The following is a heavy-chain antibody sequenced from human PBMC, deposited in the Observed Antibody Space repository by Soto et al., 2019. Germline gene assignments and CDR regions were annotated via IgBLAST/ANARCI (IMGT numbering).Heavy chain of an antibody. Sequence: SVKVSCKASGYIFNSFGISWVRQAPGQGLEWMGWISAYTGNTKYAQNFQGRVTMTTDTSTSTAYMELRSLRSDDTAVYYCARRWTTGEIDYWGQGTLVTVSS. CDR1: GYIFNSFG. CDR2: ISAYTGNT. D-gene: IGHD4-17*01. CDR3: ARRWTTGEIDY. J-gene: IGHJ4*02. V-gene: IGHV1-18*01.